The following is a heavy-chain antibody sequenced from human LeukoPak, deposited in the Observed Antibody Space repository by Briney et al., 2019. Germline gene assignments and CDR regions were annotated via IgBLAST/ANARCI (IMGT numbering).Heavy chain of an antibody. J-gene: IGHJ4*02. V-gene: IGHV3-30*19. CDR2: ISYDGSNK. CDR1: GFTFSGSG. CDR3: ARPLWFGELLPFDY. Sequence: GGSLRLSCAASGFTFSGSGMHWVRQAPGKGLEWVAVISYDGSNKYYADSVKGRFTISRDNSKNTLYLQMNSLRAEDTAVYYCARPLWFGELLPFDYWGQGTLVTVSS. D-gene: IGHD3-10*01.